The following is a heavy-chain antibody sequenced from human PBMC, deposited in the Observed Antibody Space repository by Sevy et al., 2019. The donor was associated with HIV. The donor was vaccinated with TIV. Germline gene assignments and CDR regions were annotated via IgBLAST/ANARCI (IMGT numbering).Heavy chain of an antibody. CDR2: IHPKSGAT. V-gene: IGHV1-2*06. Sequence: ASVKVSCKASGYTFTAYYIHWLRQAPGQGLEWMGRIHPKSGATNYAQKFQGRVTMTRDTSISTSFMELTRLRSDETAVYYCAREDSDDTSAYYYFYYGMDVWGQGTTVTVSS. CDR3: AREDSDDTSAYYYFYYGMDV. CDR1: GYTFTAYY. J-gene: IGHJ6*02. D-gene: IGHD3-22*01.